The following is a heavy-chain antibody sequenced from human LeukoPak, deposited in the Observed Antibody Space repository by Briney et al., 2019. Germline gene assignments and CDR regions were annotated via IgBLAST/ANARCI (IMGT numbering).Heavy chain of an antibody. Sequence: SETLSHTCTVSGGSISSYYWSWIRQPPRKGLEWIGYIYTTGSTDYNPSLKSRVTISVDTSKNQLSLNLSSVTAADTAVYYCARRGTIFGPESLWGRGTLVTVSS. CDR3: ARRGTIFGPESL. D-gene: IGHD3-3*01. CDR1: GGSISSYY. J-gene: IGHJ2*01. V-gene: IGHV4-4*09. CDR2: IYTTGST.